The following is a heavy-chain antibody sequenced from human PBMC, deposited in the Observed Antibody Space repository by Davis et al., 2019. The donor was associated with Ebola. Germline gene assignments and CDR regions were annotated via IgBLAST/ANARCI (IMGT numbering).Heavy chain of an antibody. V-gene: IGHV3-7*03. CDR1: GFTFSSYW. Sequence: GESLKIPCAAPGFTFSSYWMSWVRQAPGKGLEWVANIKQDGSEKYYVDSVKGRFTISRDNAKNSLYLQMNSLRAEDTAVYYCAREGTIRGVNFDYWGQGTLVTVSS. CDR3: AREGTIRGVNFDY. D-gene: IGHD3-10*01. J-gene: IGHJ4*02. CDR2: IKQDGSEK.